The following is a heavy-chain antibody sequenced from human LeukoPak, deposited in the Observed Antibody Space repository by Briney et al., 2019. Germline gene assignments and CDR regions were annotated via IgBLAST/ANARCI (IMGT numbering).Heavy chain of an antibody. CDR2: IKQDGSEK. CDR1: GFTFSSYW. J-gene: IGHJ4*02. Sequence: GGSLRLSCAASGFTFSSYWMSWVRQAPGKGLELVANIKQDGSEKYYVDSVKGRFTISRDNAKNSLYLQMNSLRAEDTAVYYCARVTGRAARPVFDYWGQGTLVTVSS. D-gene: IGHD6-6*01. V-gene: IGHV3-7*01. CDR3: ARVTGRAARPVFDY.